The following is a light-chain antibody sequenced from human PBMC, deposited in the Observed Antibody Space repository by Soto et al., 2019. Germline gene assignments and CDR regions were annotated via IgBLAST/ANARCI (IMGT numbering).Light chain of an antibody. Sequence: QSVLTQPASVSGSPGQSITISCTGTSSDVGGHNYVSWYQQHPGKAPKLMIYDVSNRPSGVSNRFSGSKSANTASLAISGLQAEDEADYYCSSYTSSSTSVFGGGTKLTVL. CDR2: DVS. J-gene: IGLJ2*01. CDR1: SSDVGGHNY. V-gene: IGLV2-14*01. CDR3: SSYTSSSTSV.